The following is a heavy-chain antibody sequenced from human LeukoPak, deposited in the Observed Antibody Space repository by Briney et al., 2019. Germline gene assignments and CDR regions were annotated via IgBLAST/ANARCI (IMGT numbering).Heavy chain of an antibody. V-gene: IGHV3-21*01. D-gene: IGHD3-9*01. Sequence: KTGGSLRLSCAASGFTFSTSAMNWVRQVPGKGLEWVSSIDYDSSHIYYAASVRGRFTISRDNARDSVHLQMDSLRVEDTAVYYCTRDPLRYLRVGHYDYWGQGTLVAVSS. CDR1: GFTFSTSA. CDR3: TRDPLRYLRVGHYDY. J-gene: IGHJ4*02. CDR2: IDYDSSHI.